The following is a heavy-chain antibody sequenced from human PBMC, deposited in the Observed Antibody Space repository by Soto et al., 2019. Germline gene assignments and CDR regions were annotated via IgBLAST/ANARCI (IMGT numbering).Heavy chain of an antibody. V-gene: IGHV1-69*13. D-gene: IGHD2-2*01. CDR2: IIPIFGTA. CDR3: ARDGATVVVPAATDYYYYYGMDV. Sequence: ASVRVSCKASGVTFSSYAISWVRQAPGQGLEWMGGIIPIFGTANYAQKFQGRVTITADESTSTAYMELSSLRSEDTAVYYCARDGATVVVPAATDYYYYYGMDVWGQGTTVTVSS. J-gene: IGHJ6*02. CDR1: GVTFSSYA.